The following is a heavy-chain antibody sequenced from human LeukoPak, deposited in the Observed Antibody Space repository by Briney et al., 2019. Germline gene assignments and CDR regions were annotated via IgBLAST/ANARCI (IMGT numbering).Heavy chain of an antibody. CDR2: IYTSGST. J-gene: IGHJ5*02. D-gene: IGHD6-6*01. CDR1: GGSISSYY. V-gene: IGHV4-4*07. Sequence: SETLSLTCTVSGGSISSYYWSWIRQPAGKGLEWIGRIYTSGSTNYNPSLKSRVTMSVDTSKNQFSLKLSSVTAADTAVYYCARGGSSSWPNWFDPWGQGTLVTVSS. CDR3: ARGGSSSWPNWFDP.